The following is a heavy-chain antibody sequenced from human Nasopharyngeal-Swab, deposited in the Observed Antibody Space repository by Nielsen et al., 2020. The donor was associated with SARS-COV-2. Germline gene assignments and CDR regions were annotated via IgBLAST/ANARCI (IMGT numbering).Heavy chain of an antibody. CDR2: ITPDGYGT. J-gene: IGHJ5*02. Sequence: GESLKISSAASGFAFSNYWMHWVRQAPGKGLVWVSRITPDGYGTMYADSVKGRFIISRDNAKNTLNLQMNSLRAEDTALYYCARGRIAVAAVDPWGQGILVTVSS. V-gene: IGHV3-74*03. CDR1: GFAFSNYW. D-gene: IGHD6-19*01. CDR3: ARGRIAVAAVDP.